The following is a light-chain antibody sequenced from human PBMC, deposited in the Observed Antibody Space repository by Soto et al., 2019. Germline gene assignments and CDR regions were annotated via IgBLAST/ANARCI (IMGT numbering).Light chain of an antibody. J-gene: IGLJ3*02. Sequence: QSVLTQPPSASGTPGQRVTISCSGSSSNIGSNTVNWYQRLPGTAPTLLIYSNNQRPSGVPDRFSGSKSGTSASLAVNGLQSEDEADYYCAAWDDSLNGPLFGGGTQLTVL. CDR1: SSNIGSNT. CDR3: AAWDDSLNGPL. CDR2: SNN. V-gene: IGLV1-44*01.